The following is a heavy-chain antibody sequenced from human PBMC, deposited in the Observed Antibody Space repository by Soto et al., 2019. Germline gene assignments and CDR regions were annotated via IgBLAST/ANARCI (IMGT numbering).Heavy chain of an antibody. J-gene: IGHJ5*02. CDR1: GYTFTSYD. CDR3: ARGVLRYFDCLPPNWFDP. CDR2: MNPNSGNT. Sequence: QVQLVQSGAEVKKPGASVKVSCKASGYTFTSYDINWVRQATGQGLEWMGWMNPNSGNTGYAQKCQGRVTRTRTTPISTAYMDLSSLRSEDTAVYYCARGVLRYFDCLPPNWFDPWAQGPLVTVSS. D-gene: IGHD3-9*01. V-gene: IGHV1-8*01.